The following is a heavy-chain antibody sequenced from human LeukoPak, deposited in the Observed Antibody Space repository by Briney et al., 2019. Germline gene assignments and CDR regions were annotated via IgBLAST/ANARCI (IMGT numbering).Heavy chain of an antibody. V-gene: IGHV3-23*01. J-gene: IGHJ4*02. CDR1: GFTFTNFA. D-gene: IGHD6-13*01. Sequence: GGSLRLSCAASGFTFTNFAMKWVRQAPGKGLEWVADISGGGEHTFYADSVKGRFTISRDNSKDTLHLQMSILRPEDTALYYCASGPYSSSYFASWGRGTMVTVSS. CDR3: ASGPYSSSYFAS. CDR2: ISGGGEHT.